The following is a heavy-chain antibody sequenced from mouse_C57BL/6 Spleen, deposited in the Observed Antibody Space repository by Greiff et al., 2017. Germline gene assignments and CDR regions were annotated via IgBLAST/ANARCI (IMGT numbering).Heavy chain of an antibody. Sequence: DVKLVESGGGLVKPGGSLKLSCAASGFTFSSYAMSWVRQTPEKRLEWVATISDGGSYTYYPDNVKGRFTISRDNAKNNLYLQMSHLKSEDTAMYYCARDRRDYYAMDYWGQGTSVTVSS. CDR3: ARDRRDYYAMDY. J-gene: IGHJ4*01. CDR1: GFTFSSYA. CDR2: ISDGGSYT. V-gene: IGHV5-4*01.